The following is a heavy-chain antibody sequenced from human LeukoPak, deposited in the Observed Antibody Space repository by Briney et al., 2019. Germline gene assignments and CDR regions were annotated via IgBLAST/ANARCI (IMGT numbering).Heavy chain of an antibody. V-gene: IGHV3-7*01. Sequence: GGSLRLSCAASGFTFSTYWMNWVRQAPGKGLEWVALINPDGSQTNYVDSVRGRFAISRDNAENSLYLQMNSLRAEDTAVYYCARDLGYGALDPWGQGTLVTVSS. CDR2: INPDGSQT. J-gene: IGHJ5*02. CDR1: GFTFSTYW. D-gene: IGHD4-17*01. CDR3: ARDLGYGALDP.